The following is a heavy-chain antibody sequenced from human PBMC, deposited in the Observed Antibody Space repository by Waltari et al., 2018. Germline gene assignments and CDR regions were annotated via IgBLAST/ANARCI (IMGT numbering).Heavy chain of an antibody. CDR1: GFSLSTSGVG. V-gene: IGHV2-5*02. J-gene: IGHJ5*02. D-gene: IGHD6-13*01. Sequence: QITLKESGPTLVKPTQTLTLTCTFSGFSLSTSGVGVGWIRQPTGKALEWLELIYWDDERRFTPSLKRRPTLTKEPPKNHVVLTMTNLDPLDAATYYRAHRPYFKGSSWYLNWFDPWGHGTLVTVPS. CDR2: IYWDDER. CDR3: AHRPYFKGSSWYLNWFDP.